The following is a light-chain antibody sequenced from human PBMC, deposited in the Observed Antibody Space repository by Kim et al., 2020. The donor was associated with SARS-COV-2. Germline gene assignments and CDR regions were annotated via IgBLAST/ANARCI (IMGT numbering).Light chain of an antibody. CDR3: QQYNSYIDYT. J-gene: IGKJ2*01. Sequence: DIQMTQSPSTLSASVGDRVTITCRASRSVSRWLAWYQQKAGKAPTLLIYRATTLFSGVPSRFSGSGSGTEFTLTITSLQPEDFATYYCQQYNSYIDYTFGQGTKVDIK. CDR1: RSVSRW. V-gene: IGKV1-5*03. CDR2: RAT.